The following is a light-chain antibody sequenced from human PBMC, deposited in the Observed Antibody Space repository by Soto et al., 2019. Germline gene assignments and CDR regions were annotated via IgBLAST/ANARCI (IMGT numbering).Light chain of an antibody. CDR2: GAS. CDR3: HQYDNWPKT. CDR1: QSVSSN. V-gene: IGKV3-15*01. Sequence: LVMTQSPATLSVSPGERATLSCRASQSVSSNLAWYQQKPGQAPRLLIYGASTRATGIPARFSGSGSGTEFTLTISSLQSEDFAVYYCHQYDNWPKTFGQGTRLEIK. J-gene: IGKJ5*01.